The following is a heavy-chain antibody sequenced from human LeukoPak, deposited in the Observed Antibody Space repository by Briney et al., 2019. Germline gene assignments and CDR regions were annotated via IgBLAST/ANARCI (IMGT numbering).Heavy chain of an antibody. V-gene: IGHV4-39*01. CDR3: AAYYYDSSGYL. CDR1: GGSISSSNYY. Sequence: SETLSLTCTVSGGSISSSNYYWGWIRQPPGKGLEWIGSIYSSGSTYYNPSLKSRVTISVDTSKNQFSLELSSVTAADTAVYYCAAYYYDSSGYLWGQGTLVTVSS. D-gene: IGHD3-22*01. CDR2: IYSSGST. J-gene: IGHJ4*02.